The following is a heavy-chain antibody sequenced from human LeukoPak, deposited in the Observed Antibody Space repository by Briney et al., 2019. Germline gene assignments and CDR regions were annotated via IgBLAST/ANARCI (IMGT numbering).Heavy chain of an antibody. CDR1: GFTFSSYA. V-gene: IGHV3-23*01. Sequence: GGSLRLSCAASGFTFSSYAMSWVRQAPGKGLEWVSAISGSGGSTYYADSVKGRFTISRDTSKNTLYLQMNSLRAEDTAVYYCAKGRYSGSYYNWFDPWGQGTLVAVSS. CDR3: AKGRYSGSYYNWFDP. D-gene: IGHD1-26*01. J-gene: IGHJ5*02. CDR2: ISGSGGST.